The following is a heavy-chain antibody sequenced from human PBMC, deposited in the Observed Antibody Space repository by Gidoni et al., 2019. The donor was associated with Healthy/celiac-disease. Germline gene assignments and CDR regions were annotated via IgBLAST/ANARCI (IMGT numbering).Heavy chain of an antibody. D-gene: IGHD6-6*01. Sequence: QLQLQESGPGLVKPSETLSLTCTVSGGSISSSSYDWGWIRQPPGKGLEWIGSIYYSGSTYYNPSLKSRVTISVDTSKNQFSLKLSSVTAADTAVYYCARGKQLVPIGWFDPWGQGTLVTVSS. CDR3: ARGKQLVPIGWFDP. J-gene: IGHJ5*02. CDR2: IYYSGST. CDR1: GGSISSSSYD. V-gene: IGHV4-39*01.